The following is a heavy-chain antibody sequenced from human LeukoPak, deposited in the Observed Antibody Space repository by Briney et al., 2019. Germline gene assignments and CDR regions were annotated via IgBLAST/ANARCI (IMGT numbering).Heavy chain of an antibody. J-gene: IGHJ5*02. CDR3: ARAPLWFGESMFDP. CDR1: GGSFSGYY. V-gene: IGHV4-34*01. D-gene: IGHD3-10*01. Sequence: PSETLSLTCAVYGGSFSGYYWSWIRQPPGKGLEWIGDIDHSGSTNYNPSLKSRLTISVDTSKNQSSLKLNSVTAADTAVYYCARAPLWFGESMFDPWGQGTLVTVSS. CDR2: IDHSGST.